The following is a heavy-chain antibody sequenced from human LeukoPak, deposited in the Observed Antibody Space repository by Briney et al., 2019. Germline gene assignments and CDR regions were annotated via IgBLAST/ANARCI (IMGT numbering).Heavy chain of an antibody. CDR1: GGSFSGYY. V-gene: IGHV4-34*01. D-gene: IGHD2/OR15-2a*01. CDR2: INHSGST. CDR3: ARDPGGYYFDYFDY. J-gene: IGHJ4*02. Sequence: SETLSLTCAVYGGSFSGYYWSWIRQPPGKGLEWIGEINHSGSTNYNPSLKSRVTISVDTSKNQFSLKLSSATAADTAVYYCARDPGGYYFDYFDYWGQGTLVTVSS.